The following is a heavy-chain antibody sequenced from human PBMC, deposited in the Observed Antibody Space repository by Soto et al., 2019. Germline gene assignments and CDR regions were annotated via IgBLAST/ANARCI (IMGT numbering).Heavy chain of an antibody. CDR1: GGSIGIYY. CDR3: ARMSSYYYDTSYYVDK. CDR2: IFYSGST. J-gene: IGHJ4*02. D-gene: IGHD3-22*01. V-gene: IGHV4-59*01. Sequence: QVQLQESGPGLVKPSETRSLTCTVSGGSIGIYYWCWMRQSPGKGLEWIGYIFYSGSTSYNPSLRSRVAISLDTPTNQFSLDLSSVTAADTAVYYCARMSSYYYDTSYYVDKWGQGTLVTVSS.